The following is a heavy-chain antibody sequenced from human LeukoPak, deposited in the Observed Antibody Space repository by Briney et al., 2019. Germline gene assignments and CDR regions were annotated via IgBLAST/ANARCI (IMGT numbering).Heavy chain of an antibody. CDR1: GFTFSSYA. Sequence: GGSLRLSCAASGFTFSSYAMSWVRQAPGKGLEWVSGISGSGDNTYYADSVKGRFTISRDNSKNTLYLQMNSLRAEDTAVYYCAKDFRYSGSYLSAEYFQHWGQGTLVTVSS. CDR2: ISGSGDNT. CDR3: AKDFRYSGSYLSAEYFQH. J-gene: IGHJ1*01. V-gene: IGHV3-23*01. D-gene: IGHD1-26*01.